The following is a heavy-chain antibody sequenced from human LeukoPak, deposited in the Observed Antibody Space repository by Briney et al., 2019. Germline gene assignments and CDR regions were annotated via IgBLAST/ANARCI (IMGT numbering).Heavy chain of an antibody. D-gene: IGHD6-19*01. Sequence: GTSLRLSCAASGFSFSSFGMHWVRQAPGKGLEWVAVISYDGNKKYYGDSVKGRFTISSDNSMNTLYLKMNSLRADDTAVYYCSRDPRGIALAGTYDYWGQGILVTVSS. J-gene: IGHJ4*02. V-gene: IGHV3-30*03. CDR1: GFSFSSFG. CDR2: ISYDGNKK. CDR3: SRDPRGIALAGTYDY.